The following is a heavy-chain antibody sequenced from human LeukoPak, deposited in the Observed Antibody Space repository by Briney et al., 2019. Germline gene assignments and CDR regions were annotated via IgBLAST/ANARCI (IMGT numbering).Heavy chain of an antibody. V-gene: IGHV3-49*03. Sequence: GGSLRLSCTASGFTFGDYAMSWFRQAPGKGLEWVGFIRSKAYGGTTEYAASVKGRFTISRDDSKTIAYLQMNSLKTEDTAVYCCTREAVLRYFDWTPSYDYWGQGTLVTVSS. CDR2: IRSKAYGGTT. CDR3: TREAVLRYFDWTPSYDY. J-gene: IGHJ4*02. D-gene: IGHD3-9*01. CDR1: GFTFGDYA.